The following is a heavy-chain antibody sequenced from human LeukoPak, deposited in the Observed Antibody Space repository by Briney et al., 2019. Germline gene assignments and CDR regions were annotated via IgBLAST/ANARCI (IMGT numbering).Heavy chain of an antibody. CDR2: ISTGSST. V-gene: IGHV3-23*01. CDR3: ARGAGYNYPYYFDY. CDR1: GFTFNNYV. D-gene: IGHD5-24*01. Sequence: PGGSLRVSCTASGFTFNNYVMSWVRQAPGKGLEWVSSISTGSSTNYADSVKGRFTISRDNSKNTLYLQMNSLRAEDTAVYYCARGAGYNYPYYFDYWGQGTLVTVSS. J-gene: IGHJ4*02.